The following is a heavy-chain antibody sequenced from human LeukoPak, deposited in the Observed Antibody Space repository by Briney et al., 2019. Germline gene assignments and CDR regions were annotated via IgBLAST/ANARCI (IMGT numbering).Heavy chain of an antibody. CDR3: ATFGPYYDFWSGYFDY. J-gene: IGHJ4*02. CDR1: GVTFCTYA. V-gene: IGHV3-30*04. D-gene: IGHD3-3*01. CDR2: ISFHGSDK. Sequence: GGSLRLSCAASGVTFCTYAMHWVRQAPGKGLEWVAVISFHGSDKYYADSVKGRFTISRDNSKNTLYLQMNSLRAEDTAVYYCATFGPYYDFWSGYFDYWGQGTLVTVSS.